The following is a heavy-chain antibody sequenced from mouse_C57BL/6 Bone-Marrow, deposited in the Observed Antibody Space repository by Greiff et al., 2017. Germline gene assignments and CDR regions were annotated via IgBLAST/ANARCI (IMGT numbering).Heavy chain of an antibody. Sequence: EVKLVESGGGLVKPGGSLKLSCAASGFTFSSYAMSWVRQTPEKRLEWVATISDGGSYTYYPDNVKGRFTISRDNAKNNLYLQMSHLKSEDTAMYYCARALITTVVGYWYFDVWGTGTTVTVSS. V-gene: IGHV5-4*03. J-gene: IGHJ1*03. D-gene: IGHD1-1*01. CDR3: ARALITTVVGYWYFDV. CDR1: GFTFSSYA. CDR2: ISDGGSYT.